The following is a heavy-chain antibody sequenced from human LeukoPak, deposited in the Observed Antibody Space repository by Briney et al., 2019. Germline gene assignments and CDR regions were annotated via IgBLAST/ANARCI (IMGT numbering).Heavy chain of an antibody. CDR3: ARGGGRYSVDY. V-gene: IGHV1-2*02. Sequence: GASVKVSCKASGYTFIDYYMHWVRQAPGQGLEWIGWISPNSGGTKYVQKFQGRVTMTRDTSITTVYMELSGLSFDDTAVYYCARGGGRYSVDYWGQGTLSSSPQ. CDR1: GYTFIDYY. CDR2: ISPNSGGT. D-gene: IGHD1-26*01. J-gene: IGHJ4*02.